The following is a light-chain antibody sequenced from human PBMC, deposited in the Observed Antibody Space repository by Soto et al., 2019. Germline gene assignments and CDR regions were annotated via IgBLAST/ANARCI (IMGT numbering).Light chain of an antibody. CDR3: QQYGSSLIT. J-gene: IGKJ5*01. V-gene: IGKV3-20*01. CDR1: QSVSSSY. CDR2: GAS. Sequence: IVLTQSPGTLSLSPGERATLSCRASQSVSSSYLAWYQQKPGQAPRLLIYGASSRATGIPDRFSGSGSGTDFPPTIRRLEPEDFAVYYCQQYGSSLITFGQGTRLEIK.